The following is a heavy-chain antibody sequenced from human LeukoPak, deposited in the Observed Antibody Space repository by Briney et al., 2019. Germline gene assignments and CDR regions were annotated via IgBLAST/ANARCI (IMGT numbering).Heavy chain of an antibody. CDR1: GFTFSSHG. J-gene: IGHJ4*02. CDR2: IRFDGSNK. CDR3: ARDAYYYGSGSYD. V-gene: IGHV3-30*02. D-gene: IGHD3-10*01. Sequence: GGSLRLSCAASGFTFSSHGMHWVRQAPGKGLEWVAFIRFDGSNKEYADSVKGRFIISRDNSKNTMYLQMNSLRAEDTAVYYCARDAYYYGSGSYDWGQGTLVTVSS.